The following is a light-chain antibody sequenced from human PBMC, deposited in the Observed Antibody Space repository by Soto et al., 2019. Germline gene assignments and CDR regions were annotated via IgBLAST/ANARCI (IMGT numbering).Light chain of an antibody. Sequence: EIVLTQSPASLSLSPGERATLSCRASQSFSXNLALYQQRPGQAPRLLIXRKSNRATGIPERFIGSGSGKDFTLTISSLEPEYFSVYYCQQRNIWPTGTFGQGTRLDIK. CDR2: RKS. CDR1: QSFSXN. V-gene: IGKV3-11*01. J-gene: IGKJ5*01. CDR3: QQRNIWPTGT.